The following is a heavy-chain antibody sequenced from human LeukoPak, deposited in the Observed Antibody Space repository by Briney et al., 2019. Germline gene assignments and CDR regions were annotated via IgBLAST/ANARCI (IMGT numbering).Heavy chain of an antibody. D-gene: IGHD6-13*01. CDR2: IRFDGGDK. J-gene: IGHJ4*02. V-gene: IGHV3-30*02. Sequence: GGALRLSCAASGFTFSSYSMNWVRQAPGKGLEWVAFIRFDGGDKYYADSVKGRVIISRDNSKNTLYLQMSSLRAEDTAVYYCAKDQWSGPADGCFDYWGQGTLVTVSS. CDR1: GFTFSSYS. CDR3: AKDQWSGPADGCFDY.